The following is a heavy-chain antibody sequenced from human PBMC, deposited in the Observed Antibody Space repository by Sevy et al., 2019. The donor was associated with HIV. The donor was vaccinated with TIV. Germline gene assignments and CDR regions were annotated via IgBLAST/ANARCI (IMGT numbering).Heavy chain of an antibody. V-gene: IGHV4-30-4*01. CDR3: ARYCVSTGPHNWFDP. Sequence: SETLSLTCTVSGGSISSGDYYWSWIRQSPGKGLEWIGYIYYSGTTYYNPSLKSRITISVDTSKNQFSLKLSSGTAADTAVYYCARYCVSTGPHNWFDPWGQGTLVTVSS. CDR2: IYYSGTT. J-gene: IGHJ5*02. CDR1: GGSISSGDYY. D-gene: IGHD2-2*01.